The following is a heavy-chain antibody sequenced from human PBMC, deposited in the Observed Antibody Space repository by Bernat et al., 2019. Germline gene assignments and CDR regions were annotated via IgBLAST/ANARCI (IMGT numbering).Heavy chain of an antibody. CDR2: IRYDGSNK. Sequence: QVQLVESGGGVVQPGRSLRLSCAASGFTFSSYGMHWVRQAPGKGLEWVAVIRYDGSNKYYADSVKGRFTISRDNSKNTLYLQMNSLRAEDTTVYYCARDLIAVADFSDAFDIWGQGTMVTVSS. V-gene: IGHV3-33*01. D-gene: IGHD6-19*01. J-gene: IGHJ3*02. CDR1: GFTFSSYG. CDR3: ARDLIAVADFSDAFDI.